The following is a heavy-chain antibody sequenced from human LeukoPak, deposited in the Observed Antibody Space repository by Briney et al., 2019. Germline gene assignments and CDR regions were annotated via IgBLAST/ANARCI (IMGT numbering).Heavy chain of an antibody. D-gene: IGHD3-9*01. Sequence: PSETLSLTCAVSGGSLITANFFWGWIHQPPGKGLEWFGSVYYSRKTYYHPSLKSRVSISVDTSKNQFSLRLTSVTAADTAVYYCAREASGGYDILNGYFNSGFDIWGQGTTVTASS. J-gene: IGHJ3*02. CDR2: VYYSRKT. CDR3: AREASGGYDILNGYFNSGFDI. V-gene: IGHV4-39*07. CDR1: GGSLITANFF.